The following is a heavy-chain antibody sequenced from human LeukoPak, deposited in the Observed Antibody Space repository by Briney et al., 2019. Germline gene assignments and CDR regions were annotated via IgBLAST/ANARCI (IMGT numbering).Heavy chain of an antibody. Sequence: PGGSLRLSCAASGFTFDEYTMHWVRQAPGKCLEWVSLISWDGGSTYYADSVKGRFTIPRDNSKNSLYLQMNSLRTEDTALYYCAKGNYYYMDVWGKGTTVTVSS. CDR2: ISWDGGST. V-gene: IGHV3-43*01. J-gene: IGHJ6*03. CDR3: AKGNYYYMDV. CDR1: GFTFDEYT.